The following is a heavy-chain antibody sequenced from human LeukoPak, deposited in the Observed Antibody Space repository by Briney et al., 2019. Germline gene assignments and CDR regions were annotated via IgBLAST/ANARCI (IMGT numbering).Heavy chain of an antibody. D-gene: IGHD1-26*01. CDR2: INHIGST. J-gene: IGHJ6*03. CDR3: ARRRFGLGGAVRLNYDYYMDV. CDR1: SGSFSGYY. Sequence: PSETLSLTCGVYSGSFSGYYWSWIRQPPRKGLEWIGEINHIGSTNYNPSLKSRVTISVDTSKNQFSLKVTSVTAADTAVYYCARRRFGLGGAVRLNYDYYMDVWGEGTTVTISS. V-gene: IGHV4-34*01.